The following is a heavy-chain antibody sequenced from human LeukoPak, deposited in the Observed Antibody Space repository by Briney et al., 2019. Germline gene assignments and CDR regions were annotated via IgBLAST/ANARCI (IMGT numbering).Heavy chain of an antibody. Sequence: GGSLRLSCAASGFTFSSYSMNWVRQAPGKGLEWVSYISSSSSTIYYADSVKGRFTISRDNAKNSLYLQMNSLRAEDTAVYYCARDHPPQFAVVVPAATPSSAFDIWGQGTMVTVSS. D-gene: IGHD2-2*01. CDR2: ISSSSSTI. V-gene: IGHV3-48*01. CDR1: GFTFSSYS. CDR3: ARDHPPQFAVVVPAATPSSAFDI. J-gene: IGHJ3*02.